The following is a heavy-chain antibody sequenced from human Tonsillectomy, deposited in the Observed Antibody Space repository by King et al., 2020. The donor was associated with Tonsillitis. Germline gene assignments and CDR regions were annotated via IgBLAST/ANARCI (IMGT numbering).Heavy chain of an antibody. CDR1: GGSISSYY. D-gene: IGHD6-13*01. J-gene: IGHJ4*02. CDR3: ARGSNIAAAGTVYYFDY. Sequence: QLQESGPGLVKPSETLSLTCTVSGGSISSYYWSWIRQPPGKGLAWIGYIYDSGSTNYNPSLKSRGTISVDTSKNQLSLKLSSVTAADTAVYYCARGSNIAAAGTVYYFDYWGQGTLVTVSS. V-gene: IGHV4-59*01. CDR2: IYDSGST.